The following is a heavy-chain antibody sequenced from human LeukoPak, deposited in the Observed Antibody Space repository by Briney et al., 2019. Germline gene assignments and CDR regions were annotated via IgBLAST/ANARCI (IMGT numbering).Heavy chain of an antibody. J-gene: IGHJ4*02. Sequence: PGGSLRLSCAASGYTFTSYDTNWVRQATGQGLEWMGWMNPNSGNTGYAQKFQGRVTITRNTSISTAYMELSSLRSEDTAVYYCARGRPRRVGATTGLYFDYWGQGTLVTVSS. V-gene: IGHV1-8*03. CDR2: MNPNSGNT. CDR1: GYTFTSYD. D-gene: IGHD1-26*01. CDR3: ARGRPRRVGATTGLYFDY.